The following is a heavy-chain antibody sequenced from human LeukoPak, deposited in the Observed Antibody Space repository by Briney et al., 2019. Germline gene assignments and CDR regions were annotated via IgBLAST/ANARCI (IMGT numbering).Heavy chain of an antibody. Sequence: ASVKVSCKASGYTFTGYYMHWVRQAPGQGLEWMGWINPNSGGTNYAQKFQGRVTMTRDTSISTAYMELSRLRSDDTAVYYCARMPVTSARYCSSTSCSYWGQGTPVTVSS. CDR3: ARMPVTSARYCSSTSCSY. CDR1: GYTFTGYY. CDR2: INPNSGGT. J-gene: IGHJ4*02. D-gene: IGHD2-2*01. V-gene: IGHV1-2*02.